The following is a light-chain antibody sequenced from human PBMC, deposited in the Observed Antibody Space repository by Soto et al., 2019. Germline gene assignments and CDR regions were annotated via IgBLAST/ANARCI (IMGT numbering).Light chain of an antibody. CDR1: SSNIGAGYH. CDR3: SSYTDSSNYV. Sequence: QSVLTQPPSVSGAPGQRVTISCAGSSSNIGAGYHVRWYQHLPARAPKVLIYHNPNRPSGVPDRFSGSRSGNTASLTISGLQAEDEADYYCSSYTDSSNYVFGTGTKLTVL. CDR2: HNP. V-gene: IGLV1-40*01. J-gene: IGLJ1*01.